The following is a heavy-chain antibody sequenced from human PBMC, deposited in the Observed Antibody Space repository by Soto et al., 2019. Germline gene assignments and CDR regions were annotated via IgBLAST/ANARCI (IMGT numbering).Heavy chain of an antibody. CDR1: GFTVSSNY. D-gene: IGHD1-26*01. J-gene: IGHJ6*02. CDR2: IYSGGST. Sequence: GGSLRLSCAASGFTVSSNYMSWVRQAPGKGLEWVSVIYSGGSTYYADSVKGRFTISRDNSKNTLYLQMNSLRAEDTAVYYCASRYSGSSWGPLYYYYGMDVWGQGTTVPSP. CDR3: ASRYSGSSWGPLYYYYGMDV. V-gene: IGHV3-53*01.